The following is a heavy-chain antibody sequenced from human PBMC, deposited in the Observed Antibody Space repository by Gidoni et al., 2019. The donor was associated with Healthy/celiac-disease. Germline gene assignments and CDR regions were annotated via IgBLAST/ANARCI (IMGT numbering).Heavy chain of an antibody. CDR1: GFTFSSYS. V-gene: IGHV3-21*01. J-gene: IGHJ4*02. CDR2: ISSSSSYI. Sequence: EVQLVESGGGLVKPGGSLRLSCAASGFTFSSYSMNWVRQAPGKGLEWVSSISSSSSYIYYADSVKGRFTISRDNAKNSLYLQMNSLRAEDTAVYYCARAPYIEYSSSEDDYWGQGTLVTVSS. D-gene: IGHD6-6*01. CDR3: ARAPYIEYSSSEDDY.